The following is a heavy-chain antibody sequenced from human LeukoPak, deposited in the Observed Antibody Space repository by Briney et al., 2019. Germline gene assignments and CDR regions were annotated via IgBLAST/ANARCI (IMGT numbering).Heavy chain of an antibody. CDR3: AKDEYWSSSSPRYYYYMDV. CDR2: ISYDGSNK. Sequence: GGSLRLSCAASGFTFSSYGMHWVRQAPGKGLEWVAVISYDGSNKYYADSVKGRFTISRDNSKNTLYLQMNSLRAEDTAVYYCAKDEYWSSSSPRYYYYMDVWGKGTTVTVSS. J-gene: IGHJ6*03. V-gene: IGHV3-30*18. D-gene: IGHD6-6*01. CDR1: GFTFSSYG.